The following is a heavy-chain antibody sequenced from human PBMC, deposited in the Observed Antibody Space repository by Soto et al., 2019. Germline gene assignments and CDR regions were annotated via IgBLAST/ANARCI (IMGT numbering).Heavy chain of an antibody. CDR3: ARSDSSSWYPYYFDY. D-gene: IGHD6-13*01. J-gene: IGHJ4*02. Sequence: QVPLVQSGAEVKKPGASVKVSCKASGYTFTSYAMHWVRQAPGQRLEWMGWINAGNGNTKYSQKFQGRVTITRDTSASTAYMELSSLRSEDTAVYYCARSDSSSWYPYYFDYWGQGTLVTVSS. CDR2: INAGNGNT. V-gene: IGHV1-3*01. CDR1: GYTFTSYA.